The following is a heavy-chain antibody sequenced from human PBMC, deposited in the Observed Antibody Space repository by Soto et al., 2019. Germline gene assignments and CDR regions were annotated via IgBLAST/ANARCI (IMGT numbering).Heavy chain of an antibody. CDR1: GFTFSNAW. CDR3: TTDRDSGWIGSSGPSGFDY. Sequence: GGSLRLSCAASGFTFSNAWMSWVRQAPGKGLEWVGRIKSKTDGGTTDYAAPVKGRFTISRDDSKNTLYLQMNSLKTEDTAVYYCTTDRDSGWIGSSGPSGFDYWGQGTLVTVSS. CDR2: IKSKTDGGTT. D-gene: IGHD6-19*01. V-gene: IGHV3-15*01. J-gene: IGHJ4*02.